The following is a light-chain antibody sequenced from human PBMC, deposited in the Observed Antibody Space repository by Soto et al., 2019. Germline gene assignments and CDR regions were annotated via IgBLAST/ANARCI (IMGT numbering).Light chain of an antibody. Sequence: DIQMTQYPSTRSASVGDRVTISCRASQSIDSWLAWYQQTPGKAPYLLIYKTSSLAGGVPSRFSGSGSGTEFTLTISGLQPEDFATYYCQQYKSYPNTLAQVTKVDI. CDR2: KTS. CDR1: QSIDSW. J-gene: IGKJ2*01. V-gene: IGKV1-5*03. CDR3: QQYKSYPNT.